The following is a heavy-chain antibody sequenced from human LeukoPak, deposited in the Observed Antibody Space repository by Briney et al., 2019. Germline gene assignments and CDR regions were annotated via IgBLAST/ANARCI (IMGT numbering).Heavy chain of an antibody. D-gene: IGHD5-18*01. V-gene: IGHV3-23*01. CDR1: GFTFSSYA. Sequence: GGSLRLSCAASGFTFSSYALSWVRQAPGKGLEWVSAISGKGGSTYYADSVKGRFTISRDNSKNTLYPQMNSLRAEDTAVYYCAKDPSYGPPDYWGQGTLVTVSS. J-gene: IGHJ4*02. CDR2: ISGKGGST. CDR3: AKDPSYGPPDY.